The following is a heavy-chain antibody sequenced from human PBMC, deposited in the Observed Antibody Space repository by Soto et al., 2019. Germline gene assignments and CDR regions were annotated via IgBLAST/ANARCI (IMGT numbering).Heavy chain of an antibody. CDR1: GFPFSSYW. D-gene: IGHD6-19*01. CDR3: ARYGSSGWYYFDY. CDR2: INSDGSST. V-gene: IGHV3-74*01. J-gene: IGHJ4*02. Sequence: PGGSPRLSCAASGFPFSSYWMHWVRQAPGKGLVWVSRINSDGSSTSYADSVKGRFTISRDNAKNTLYLQMNSLRAEDTAVYYCARYGSSGWYYFDYWGQGTLVTVSS.